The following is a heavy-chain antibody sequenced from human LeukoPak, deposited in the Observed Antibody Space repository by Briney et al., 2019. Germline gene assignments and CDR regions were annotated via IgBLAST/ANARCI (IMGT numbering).Heavy chain of an antibody. CDR1: GGTFRRYG. Sequence: SVKLSCKASGGTFRRYGVSWVRQAPGQGLEWMGGIIPIFGSANYAQKFQDRVTITADESTSTAHMELSSLRSEDTAVYYCARLYGDYSDYWGQGTLVTVSS. V-gene: IGHV1-69*01. J-gene: IGHJ4*02. CDR2: IIPIFGSA. D-gene: IGHD4-17*01. CDR3: ARLYGDYSDY.